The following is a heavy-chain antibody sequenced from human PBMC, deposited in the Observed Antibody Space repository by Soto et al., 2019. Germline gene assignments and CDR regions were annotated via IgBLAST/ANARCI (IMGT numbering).Heavy chain of an antibody. V-gene: IGHV3-7*01. CDR3: ARGAIFGVVIYYYMDV. CDR1: GFTFSSYW. CDR2: IKQDGSEK. D-gene: IGHD3-3*01. J-gene: IGHJ6*03. Sequence: GGSLRLSCAASGFTFSSYWMSWVRQAPGKGLEWVANIKQDGSEKYYVDSVKGRFTISRDNAKNSLYLQMNSLRAEDTAVYYCARGAIFGVVIYYYMDVWGKGTTVTVSS.